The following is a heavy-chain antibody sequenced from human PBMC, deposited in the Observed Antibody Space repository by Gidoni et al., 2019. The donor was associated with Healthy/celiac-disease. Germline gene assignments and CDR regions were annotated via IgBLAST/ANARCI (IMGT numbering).Heavy chain of an antibody. Sequence: QVQLQEPGPGLVTPSGTLSLTCAVSGGPISRSNWWSWVRQPPGKGLEWIGEIYHSGSPNYNPSLKSRVTISVDKSKNQFSLKLSSVTAADTAVYYGARAGGAAAGPDAFDIWGQGTMVTVSS. CDR2: IYHSGSP. CDR1: GGPISRSNW. CDR3: ARAGGAAAGPDAFDI. J-gene: IGHJ3*02. D-gene: IGHD6-13*01. V-gene: IGHV4-4*02.